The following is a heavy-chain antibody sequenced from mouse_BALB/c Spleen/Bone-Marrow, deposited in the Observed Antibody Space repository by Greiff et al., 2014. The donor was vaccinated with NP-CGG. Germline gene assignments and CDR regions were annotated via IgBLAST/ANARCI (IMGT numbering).Heavy chain of an antibody. V-gene: IGHV1-81*01. J-gene: IGHJ2*01. CDR2: IYPGSGST. Sequence: QVQLQQSGPELVKPGDSVKMSCKASGYTFTDYVISWVKQRTGQGLEWIGEIYPGSGSTYYNEKFKGKATLTADKSSNTVYMQLISLTSEDSAVFFCVTDPYYGRQYYFDYWGQGTTLTVSS. CDR3: VTDPYYGRQYYFDY. CDR1: GYTFTDYV. D-gene: IGHD1-1*02.